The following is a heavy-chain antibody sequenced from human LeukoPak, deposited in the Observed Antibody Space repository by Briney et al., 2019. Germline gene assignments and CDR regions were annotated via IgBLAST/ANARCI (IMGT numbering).Heavy chain of an antibody. CDR2: INHSGST. D-gene: IGHD3-9*01. CDR1: GGSFSGYY. J-gene: IGHJ5*02. Sequence: SETLSLTCAVYGGSFSGYYWSWIRQPPGKGLEWIGEINHSGSTKYNPSLKSRVTLSVDTSKNQSSLKLSSVTAADTAVYYCARVHLRYFDWLLRQYNWFDPWGQGTLVTVSS. V-gene: IGHV4-34*01. CDR3: ARVHLRYFDWLLRQYNWFDP.